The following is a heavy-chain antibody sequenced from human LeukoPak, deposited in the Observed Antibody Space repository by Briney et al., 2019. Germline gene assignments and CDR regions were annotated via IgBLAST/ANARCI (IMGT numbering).Heavy chain of an antibody. CDR3: ARGRMAQGVHFDY. D-gene: IGHD5-24*01. CDR1: GGSISRGGYS. Sequence: SQTLSLTCAVSGGSISRGGYSWSWIRQPPGKGLEWIGYIYHSGSTYYNPSLKSRVTISVDRSKNQFSLKLSSVTAADTAVYYCARGRMAQGVHFDYWGQGTLVTVSS. J-gene: IGHJ4*02. CDR2: IYHSGST. V-gene: IGHV4-30-2*01.